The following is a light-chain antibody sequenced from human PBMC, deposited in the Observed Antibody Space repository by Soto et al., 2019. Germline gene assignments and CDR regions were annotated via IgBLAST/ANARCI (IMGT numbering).Light chain of an antibody. V-gene: IGKV1-27*01. CDR3: QKYNSAPLT. J-gene: IGKJ3*01. Sequence: DIQMTQSPSSLSASVGDRVTITCRARQGISNDLAWYQQKPGKVPRLLSYAASTLQSGVPSRFSGSGSGTDFTLTISSLQPEDVATYYCQKYNSAPLTFGPGTKVDIK. CDR2: AAS. CDR1: QGISND.